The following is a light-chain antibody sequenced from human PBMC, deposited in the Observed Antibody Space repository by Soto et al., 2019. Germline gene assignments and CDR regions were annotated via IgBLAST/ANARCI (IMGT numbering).Light chain of an antibody. Sequence: DIQMTQSQPSLSASVGDRVTISCRASQHISNYLAWFQQTPGKAPKSLISAASSLQNGVPPSFSGSGFVSDFTLTISSLQAEDFETYYCQQYASYPHTFGHGTKLEI. CDR3: QQYASYPHT. J-gene: IGKJ2*01. CDR1: QHISNY. CDR2: AAS. V-gene: IGKV1-16*01.